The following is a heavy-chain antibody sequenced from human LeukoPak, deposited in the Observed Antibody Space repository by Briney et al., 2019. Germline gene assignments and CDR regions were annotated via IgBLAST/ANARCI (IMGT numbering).Heavy chain of an antibody. J-gene: IGHJ4*02. CDR2: IWYDGSNK. CDR3: AKSPSGSSGYYGY. V-gene: IGHV3-33*06. Sequence: GGSLRLSCAASGFTFSSYGMHWVRQAPGKGLEWVAVIWYDGSNKYYADSVMGRFTIYRDNSKNTLYLQMNSLRAEDTAVYYCAKSPSGSSGYYGYWGQGTLVTVSS. CDR1: GFTFSSYG. D-gene: IGHD3-22*01.